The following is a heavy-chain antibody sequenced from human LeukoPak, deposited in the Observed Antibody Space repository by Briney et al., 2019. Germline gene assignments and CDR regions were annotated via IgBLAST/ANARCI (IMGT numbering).Heavy chain of an antibody. CDR1: GYTFTSYG. J-gene: IGHJ5*02. D-gene: IGHD1-1*01. CDR2: ISAYNGNT. V-gene: IGHV1-18*01. Sequence: GASVKVSYKASGYTFTSYGISWVRQAPGQGLEWMGWISAYNGNTNYAQKLQGRVTMTTDTSTSTAYMELRSLRSDDTAVYYCARGAGDLEHNWFDPWGQGTLVTVSS. CDR3: ARGAGDLEHNWFDP.